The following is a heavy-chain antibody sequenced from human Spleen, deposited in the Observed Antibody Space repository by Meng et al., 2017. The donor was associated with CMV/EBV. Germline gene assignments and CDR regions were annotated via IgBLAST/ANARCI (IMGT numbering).Heavy chain of an antibody. Sequence: SETLSLTCTVSGGSISSSSYYWGWIRQPPGKGLEWIGSIYYSGSTYYNPSLKSRVTISVDTSKNQFSLKLSSVTAADTAVYFCARGGLVPAAIMTFDYWGQGTLVTVSS. CDR1: GGSISSSSYY. CDR3: ARGGLVPAAIMTFDY. J-gene: IGHJ4*02. CDR2: IYYSGST. V-gene: IGHV4-39*07. D-gene: IGHD2-2*02.